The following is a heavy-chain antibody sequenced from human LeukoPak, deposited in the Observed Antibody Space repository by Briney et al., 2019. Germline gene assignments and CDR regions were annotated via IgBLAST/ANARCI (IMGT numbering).Heavy chain of an antibody. D-gene: IGHD3-9*01. CDR3: ARGYDILTGPPEINWSDP. CDR2: IIPIFGTA. J-gene: IGHJ5*02. V-gene: IGHV1-69*13. Sequence: GASVKVSCEASGYTFTDYYMNWVRQAPGQGLEWVGGIIPIFGTANYAQKFQGRVTITADESTSTAYMEVSSLRSEDTAVYYCARGYDILTGPPEINWSDPWGQGTLVTVSS. CDR1: GYTFTDYY.